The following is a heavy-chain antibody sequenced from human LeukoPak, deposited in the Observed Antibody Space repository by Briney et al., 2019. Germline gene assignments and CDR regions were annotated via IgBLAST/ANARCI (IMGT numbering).Heavy chain of an antibody. Sequence: PSETLSLTCTVSGGSISSYYWSWMRQPPGKGLEWIGYIYYSGSTNYNPSLKSRVTISVDTSKNQFSLKLSSVTAADTAVYYCARVPDYGGNRPFYYYYYYKDVWGKGTPVTVSS. V-gene: IGHV4-59*01. CDR3: ARVPDYGGNRPFYYYYYYKDV. J-gene: IGHJ6*03. D-gene: IGHD4-23*01. CDR1: GGSISSYY. CDR2: IYYSGST.